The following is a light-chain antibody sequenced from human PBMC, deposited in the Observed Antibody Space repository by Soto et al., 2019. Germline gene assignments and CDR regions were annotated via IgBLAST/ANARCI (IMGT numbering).Light chain of an antibody. V-gene: IGLV2-14*01. CDR1: SSDVGGYNY. CDR3: SSYTSSSTWV. CDR2: DVC. Sequence: QSALTQPASVSGSPGQSITISCTGTSSDVGGYNYVSWYQQHPGKAPKLMIYDVCNRPSGVSNRFSGSKSGNTASLTISGLQAEAAADYYCSSYTSSSTWVFGGGTKLTVL. J-gene: IGLJ3*02.